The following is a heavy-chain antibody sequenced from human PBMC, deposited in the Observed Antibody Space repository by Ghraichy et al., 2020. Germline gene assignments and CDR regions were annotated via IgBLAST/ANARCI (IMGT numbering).Heavy chain of an antibody. CDR2: IYSSGYV. Sequence: ESLNISCTVSGDSIRSYYWSWIRQPPGKGLEWIGYIYSSGYVNYSPSLESRLTMSVDTSKNQFSLKMRSVTAADTAVYYCARGAGMAMFHFDCWGQGTLVTVSS. D-gene: IGHD5-18*01. V-gene: IGHV4-59*01. CDR3: ARGAGMAMFHFDC. J-gene: IGHJ4*02. CDR1: GDSIRSYY.